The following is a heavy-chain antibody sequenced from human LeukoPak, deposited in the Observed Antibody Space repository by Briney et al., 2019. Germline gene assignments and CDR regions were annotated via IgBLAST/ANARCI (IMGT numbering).Heavy chain of an antibody. V-gene: IGHV1-2*02. CDR1: GYTFTGYY. CDR3: ARVESSTAFDYLDY. CDR2: ISPNSGGT. Sequence: ASVKVSCKASGYTFTGYYLHRVRQAPGQGLEWMGWISPNSGGTNYAQKFQGRVTTTKDTSITTAYMELSRLRSDDTAVYYCARVESSTAFDYLDYWGQGTLVTVSS. D-gene: IGHD2-15*01. J-gene: IGHJ4*02.